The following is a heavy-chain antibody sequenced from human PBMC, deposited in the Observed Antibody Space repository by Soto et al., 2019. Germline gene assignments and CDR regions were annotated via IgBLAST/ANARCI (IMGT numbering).Heavy chain of an antibody. D-gene: IGHD1-26*01. V-gene: IGHV1-18*01. CDR3: ARDIDGGEXL. Sequence: ASVKVSCKASGDNCNNYGVTCVRPAPGQGLEWMGWIGVYNRNTKYPQKVQGTVTVTADTSTSTAYMELRSLTSDDTAVYYCARDIDGGEXLWGQGTMVTVSS. CDR2: IGVYNRNT. CDR1: GDNCNNYG. J-gene: IGHJ3*01.